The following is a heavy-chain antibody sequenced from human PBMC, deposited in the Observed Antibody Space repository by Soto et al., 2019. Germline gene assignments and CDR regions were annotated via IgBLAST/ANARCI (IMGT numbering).Heavy chain of an antibody. Sequence: SETLSLTCSVSGGSISGYYWGWIRQPPGKGLEWIGYIHYSGSTNYNPSLKSRVTISLDTSKNQFSLKLSSVTAADTAGYYCARGSFPGGYVFWGQGTMVTVSS. V-gene: IGHV4-59*01. D-gene: IGHD3-22*01. CDR3: ARGSFPGGYVF. J-gene: IGHJ3*01. CDR2: IHYSGST. CDR1: GGSISGYY.